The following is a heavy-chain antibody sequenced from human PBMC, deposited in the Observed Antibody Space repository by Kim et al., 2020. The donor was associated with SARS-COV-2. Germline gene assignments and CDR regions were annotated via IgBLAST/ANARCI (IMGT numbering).Heavy chain of an antibody. CDR2: ISYSGNP. J-gene: IGHJ4*01. CDR3: ARGQPLDY. V-gene: IGHV4-31*03. CDR1: GGSIRSGGKF. D-gene: IGHD2-2*01. Sequence: SETLSLTCSVSGGSIRSGGKFWTWIRQHPAKGLEWIGYISYSGNPHYSPSLRSRISISLQTSENQFSLELTSVTAADTAVYYCARGQPLDYWGHGILVT.